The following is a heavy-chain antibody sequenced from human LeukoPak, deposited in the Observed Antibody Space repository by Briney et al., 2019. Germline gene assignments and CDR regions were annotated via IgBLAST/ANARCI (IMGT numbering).Heavy chain of an antibody. Sequence: GESLKISRQGSGYSFSAYWITWVRQMPGKGLEWMGRIDPSDSHINYSASFQGHVTISVDKSISTAYLQWSSLKASDTAMYYCASVYAGDFDYWGQGTLVTVSS. J-gene: IGHJ4*02. CDR2: IDPSDSHI. CDR3: ASVYAGDFDY. CDR1: GYSFSAYW. D-gene: IGHD2-8*01. V-gene: IGHV5-10-1*01.